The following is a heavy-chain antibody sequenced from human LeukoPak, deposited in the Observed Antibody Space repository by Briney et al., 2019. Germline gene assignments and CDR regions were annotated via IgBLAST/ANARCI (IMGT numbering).Heavy chain of an antibody. D-gene: IGHD3-9*01. Sequence: ASVKVSCKASGYTFTGYYIHWVRQAPGQRLEWMGWINAGNGNTKYSQKFQGRVTITRDTSASTAYMELSSLRSEDTAVYYCARASILYYDILTGYYISSYYFDYWGQGTLVTVSS. CDR2: INAGNGNT. J-gene: IGHJ4*02. CDR3: ARASILYYDILTGYYISSYYFDY. V-gene: IGHV1-3*01. CDR1: GYTFTGYY.